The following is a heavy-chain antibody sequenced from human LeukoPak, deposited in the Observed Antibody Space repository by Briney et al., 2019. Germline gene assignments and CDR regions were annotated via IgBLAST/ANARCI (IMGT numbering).Heavy chain of an antibody. CDR3: ARADYGGNSVIWYFDL. J-gene: IGHJ2*01. V-gene: IGHV1-46*01. Sequence: ASVKVSCKASGYTFTSYYMHWVRQAPGQGLEWMGIINPSGGSTSHAQKFQGRVTMTRDMSTSTVYMELSSLRSEDTAVYYCARADYGGNSVIWYFDLWGRGTLVTVSS. D-gene: IGHD4-23*01. CDR1: GYTFTSYY. CDR2: INPSGGST.